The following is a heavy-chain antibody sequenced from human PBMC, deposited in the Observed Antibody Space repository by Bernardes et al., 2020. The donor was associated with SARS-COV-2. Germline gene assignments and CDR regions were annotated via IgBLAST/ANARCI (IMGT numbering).Heavy chain of an antibody. V-gene: IGHV4-39*01. CDR1: GDSIRSSSSY. Sequence: SETLSLTCTVSGDSIRSSSSYWGWIRQTPGNGLEWIASIYHSGTTYYSPSLTSRVTISIDTARSRFSLKLTSVTAADTAVYYCARRPGRSSSSRWFDPWGQGTEVTVSS. J-gene: IGHJ5*02. D-gene: IGHD6-6*01. CDR2: IYHSGTT. CDR3: ARRPGRSSSSRWFDP.